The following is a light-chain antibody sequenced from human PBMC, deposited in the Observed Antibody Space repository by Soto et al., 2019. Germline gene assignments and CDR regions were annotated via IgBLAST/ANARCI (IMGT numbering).Light chain of an antibody. CDR3: SSYTSSSTL. J-gene: IGLJ1*01. V-gene: IGLV2-14*02. CDR1: SSDVGSHNL. Sequence: QSVLTHPASVSWSPGQSITISCAGTSSDVGSHNLVSWYQHHPGKAPKLLIYEVTDRPSGVSDRFSGSKSGNTASLTISGLQAEDEADYYCSSYTSSSTLFGTGTKVTVL. CDR2: EVT.